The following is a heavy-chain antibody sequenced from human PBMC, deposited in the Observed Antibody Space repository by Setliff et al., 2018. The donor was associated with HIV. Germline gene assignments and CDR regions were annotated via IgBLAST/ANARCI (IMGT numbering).Heavy chain of an antibody. J-gene: IGHJ6*03. Sequence: PSETLSLTCTVSGGSISSYYWSWIRQPPGKGLEWIGYIYRTGSTKYNPSLKSRVTISVDTSKNQFSLKLSSVTAADTAVYYCATTTIFEVPRYYYYYMDVWGKGTTVTV. CDR2: IYRTGST. CDR3: ATTTIFEVPRYYYYYMDV. V-gene: IGHV4-59*08. CDR1: GGSISSYY. D-gene: IGHD3-3*01.